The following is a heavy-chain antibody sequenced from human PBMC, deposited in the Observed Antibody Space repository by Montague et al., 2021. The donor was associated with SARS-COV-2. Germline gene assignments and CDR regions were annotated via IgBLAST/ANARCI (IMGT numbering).Heavy chain of an antibody. CDR1: GFTFSHYA. V-gene: IGHV3-30-3*01. J-gene: IGHJ4*02. D-gene: IGHD3-22*01. CDR2: ISFDGSDN. Sequence: SLRLSCAASGFTFSHYAMHWVRQAPGKGLEWVAFISFDGSDNYYADSVRGRFTISRDTSKSTLYLQMSSLRAEDTAVYYCARGPYYDSSGYYCMGAGPIWHFEYWGQGALVTVSS. CDR3: ARGPYYDSSGYYCMGAGPIWHFEY.